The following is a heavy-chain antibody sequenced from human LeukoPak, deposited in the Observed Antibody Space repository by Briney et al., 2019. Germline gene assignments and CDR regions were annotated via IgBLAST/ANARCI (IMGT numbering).Heavy chain of an antibody. D-gene: IGHD2-15*01. J-gene: IGHJ4*02. CDR3: ARDPRGPTGYNSGRDSFDY. Sequence: GGSLRLSCAASGITFSSYGMSRVRQAPGKGLEWVAVISFAGDIYYYADSVKGRFTISRDNSRSTLYLHMNSLRAEDTAVYYCARDPRGPTGYNSGRDSFDYWGQGTLVTVSS. CDR1: GITFSSYG. CDR2: ISFAGDIY. V-gene: IGHV3-30*03.